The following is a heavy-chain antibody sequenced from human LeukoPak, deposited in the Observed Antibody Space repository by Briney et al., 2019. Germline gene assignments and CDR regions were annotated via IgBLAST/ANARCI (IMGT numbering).Heavy chain of an antibody. CDR3: ARVGTPMVTIVAPYYMDV. CDR2: IYSGGST. D-gene: IGHD5-18*01. CDR1: EFSVGSNY. J-gene: IGHJ6*03. Sequence: GGSLRLSCAASEFSVGSNYMTWVRQAPGKGLEWVSLIYSGGSTYYADSVKGRFTISRDNSKNTLYLQMNSLRAEDTAVYYCARVGTPMVTIVAPYYMDVWGKGTTVTVSS. V-gene: IGHV3-66*01.